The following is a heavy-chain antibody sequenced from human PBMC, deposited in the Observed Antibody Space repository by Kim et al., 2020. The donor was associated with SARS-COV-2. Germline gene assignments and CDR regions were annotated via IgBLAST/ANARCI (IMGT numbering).Heavy chain of an antibody. CDR1: GYTFTSYG. CDR3: ARVNFLEWTQGSAFDI. CDR2: ISAYNGNT. D-gene: IGHD3-3*01. Sequence: ASVKVSCKASGYTFTSYGISWVRQAPGQGLEWMGWISAYNGNTNYAQKLQGRVTMTTDTSTSTAYMELRSLRSDDTAVYYCARVNFLEWTQGSAFDIWGQGTMVTVSS. V-gene: IGHV1-18*01. J-gene: IGHJ3*02.